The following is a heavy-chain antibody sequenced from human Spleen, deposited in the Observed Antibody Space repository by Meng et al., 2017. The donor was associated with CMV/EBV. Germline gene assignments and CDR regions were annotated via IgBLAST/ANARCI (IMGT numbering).Heavy chain of an antibody. CDR2: IIHRSETA. CDR3: ATDGTGGGSYCLY. Sequence: KASGYTLNGYYRHWVRQTHGQGIEWMGTIIHRSETANYTQKFRGRVTITADESTTTAHMEISGLTSEDTAVYYCATDGTGGGSYCLYWGQGTLVTVSS. D-gene: IGHD3-10*01. CDR1: GYTLNGYY. V-gene: IGHV1-69*11. J-gene: IGHJ4*02.